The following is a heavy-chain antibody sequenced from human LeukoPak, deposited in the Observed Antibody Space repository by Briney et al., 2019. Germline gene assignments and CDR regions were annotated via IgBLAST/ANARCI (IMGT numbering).Heavy chain of an antibody. V-gene: IGHV4-39*07. Sequence: PSETLSLTCTVSSPSIRSSNYYWGWIRQPPGKGLERIVSIYYNGNTYFNPSLKSRVTISVDTAKNQFSLKLSSVTAADTAVYYCARERSSGWFRVSWFDPWGQGTLVTVSS. J-gene: IGHJ5*02. D-gene: IGHD6-19*01. CDR3: ARERSSGWFRVSWFDP. CDR1: SPSIRSSNYY. CDR2: IYYNGNT.